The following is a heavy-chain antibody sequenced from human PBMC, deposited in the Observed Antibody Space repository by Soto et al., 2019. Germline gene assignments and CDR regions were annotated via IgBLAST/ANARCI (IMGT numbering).Heavy chain of an antibody. V-gene: IGHV1-18*01. D-gene: IGHD3-3*01. CDR1: GYTFTSYG. CDR3: ARETIFGVVMDAFDI. CDR2: ISVYNGNT. Sequence: ASVKVSCKASGYTFTSYGISWVRQAPGQGLEWMGWISVYNGNTNYAQKLQGRVTMTTDTSTSTAYMELRSLRSDDTAVYYCARETIFGVVMDAFDIWGQGTMVTVSS. J-gene: IGHJ3*02.